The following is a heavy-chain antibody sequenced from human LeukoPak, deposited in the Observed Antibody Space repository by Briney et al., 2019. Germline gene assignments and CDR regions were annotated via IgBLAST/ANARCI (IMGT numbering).Heavy chain of an antibody. J-gene: IGHJ4*02. CDR1: GFTFSSYA. D-gene: IGHD4-17*01. CDR3: AKGLWSSTVTTPFDY. CDR2: ISGSGGST. V-gene: IGHV3-23*01. Sequence: GGSLRLSCAASGFTFSSYAMSWVRQAPGKGLEWVSAISGSGGSTYYADSVKGRFTISRDNSKNTLYLQMNSLRAEDTAVYYCAKGLWSSTVTTPFDYWGQGTLVTVSS.